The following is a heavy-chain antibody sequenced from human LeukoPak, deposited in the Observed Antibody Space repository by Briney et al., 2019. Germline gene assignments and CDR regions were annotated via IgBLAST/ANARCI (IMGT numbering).Heavy chain of an antibody. CDR2: ISYDGSNK. J-gene: IGHJ4*02. D-gene: IGHD3-3*01. CDR3: AKSAPEYYDFWSGADY. V-gene: IGHV3-30*18. Sequence: GRSLRLSCAASGFTFSSYGMHWVRQAPGKGLEWVAVISYDGSNKYYADSVKGRFTISRDNSKNTLYLQMNSLSAEDTAVYYCAKSAPEYYDFWSGADYWGQGTLVTVSS. CDR1: GFTFSSYG.